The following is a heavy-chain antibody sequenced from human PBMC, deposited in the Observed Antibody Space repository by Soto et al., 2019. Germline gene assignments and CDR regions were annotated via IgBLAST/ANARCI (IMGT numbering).Heavy chain of an antibody. J-gene: IGHJ4*02. Sequence: PGESLKISCKGSGYSFTSYWIGWVRQMPGKGLEWMGVIYTGDSGTRYSPSFQGQVTISADKSISTAYLQWSSLKASDTALYYCARHTWSSGSPAAFDYWGQGTLVTVSS. CDR1: GYSFTSYW. CDR2: IYTGDSGT. V-gene: IGHV5-51*01. CDR3: ARHTWSSGSPAAFDY. D-gene: IGHD1-26*01.